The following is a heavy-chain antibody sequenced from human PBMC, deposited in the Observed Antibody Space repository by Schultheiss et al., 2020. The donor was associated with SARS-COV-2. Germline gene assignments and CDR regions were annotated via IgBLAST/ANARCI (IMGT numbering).Heavy chain of an antibody. D-gene: IGHD2-15*01. V-gene: IGHV3-23*01. CDR1: GFTFSSYW. CDR2: ISGSGGST. Sequence: GGSLRLSCAASGFTFSSYWMHWVRQAPGKGLEWVSAISGSGGSTYYADSVKGRFTISRDNSKNTLYLQMNSLRAEDTAVYYCAKDHCSGGSCGGGNSGDYWGQGTLVTVSS. J-gene: IGHJ4*02. CDR3: AKDHCSGGSCGGGNSGDY.